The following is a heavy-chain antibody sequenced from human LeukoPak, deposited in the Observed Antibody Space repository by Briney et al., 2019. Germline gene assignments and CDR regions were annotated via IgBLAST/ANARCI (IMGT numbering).Heavy chain of an antibody. CDR1: GGSFSGYY. CDR3: GRRNTRWFGELLPFDY. D-gene: IGHD3-10*01. V-gene: IGHV4-34*01. CDR2: INHSGST. J-gene: IGHJ4*02. Sequence: SETLSLTCAVYGGSFSGYYWSWIPQPPGKGLEWIGEINHSGSTNYNPSLKSRVTISVDTSKNQFSLKLSSVTAADTAVYYCGRRNTRWFGELLPFDYWGQGTLVTVSS.